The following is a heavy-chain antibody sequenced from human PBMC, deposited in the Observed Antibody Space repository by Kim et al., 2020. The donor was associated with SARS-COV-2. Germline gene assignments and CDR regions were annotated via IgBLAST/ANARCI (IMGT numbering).Heavy chain of an antibody. CDR2: IYYSGST. J-gene: IGHJ4*02. CDR1: GGSISSSSYY. Sequence: SETLSLTCTVSGGSISSSSYYWGWIRQPPGKGLEWIGSIYYSGSTYYNPSLKSRVTISVDTSKNQFSLKLSSVTAADTAVYYCARGYSGYGRVYWGQGTLVTVSS. V-gene: IGHV4-39*01. CDR3: ARGYSGYGRVY. D-gene: IGHD5-12*01.